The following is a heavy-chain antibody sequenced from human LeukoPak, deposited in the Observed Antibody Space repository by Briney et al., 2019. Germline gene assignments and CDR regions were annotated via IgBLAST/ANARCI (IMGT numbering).Heavy chain of an antibody. D-gene: IGHD6-6*01. CDR3: ARDRGTIAAHFDY. CDR1: GGSISSYY. V-gene: IGHV4-59*01. CDR2: IYYSGST. Sequence: TSETLSLTCTVSGGSISSYYWSWIRQPPGKGLEWIGYIYYSGSTSYNPSLKSRVTISVDTSKNQFSLKLSSVTAADTAVYYCARDRGTIAAHFDYWGQGTLVTVSS. J-gene: IGHJ4*02.